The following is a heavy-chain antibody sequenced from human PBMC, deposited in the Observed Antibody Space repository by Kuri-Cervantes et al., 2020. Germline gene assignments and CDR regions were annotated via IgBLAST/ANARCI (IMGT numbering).Heavy chain of an antibody. Sequence: GESLKISCEVSGFTFTNARLSWVRQAPGKGLEWLGRIKRHAEGGATQYAAPVKGRFTISRDDSKNTLYLQMNSLKTEDTAVYYCTTKYSSSWYVDYYYYGMDVWGQGTTVTVSS. V-gene: IGHV3-15*01. D-gene: IGHD6-13*01. CDR2: IKRHAEGGAT. CDR1: GFTFTNAR. J-gene: IGHJ6*02. CDR3: TTKYSSSWYVDYYYYGMDV.